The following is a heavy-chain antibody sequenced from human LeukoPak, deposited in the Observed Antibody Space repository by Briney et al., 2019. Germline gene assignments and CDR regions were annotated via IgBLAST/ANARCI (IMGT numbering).Heavy chain of an antibody. CDR1: GFTFSSYA. D-gene: IGHD3-22*01. V-gene: IGHV3-23*01. J-gene: IGHJ4*02. CDR3: AKASHYDNSGYQYYFDY. CDR2: ISGSGGST. Sequence: GGSLRLSCAASGFTFSSYAMSWVRQAPGKGLNWVSAISGSGGSTYYADSVKGRFTISRDNSKNTLYLQVNSLRAEDTAVYYCAKASHYDNSGYQYYFDYWGQGTLDTVSS.